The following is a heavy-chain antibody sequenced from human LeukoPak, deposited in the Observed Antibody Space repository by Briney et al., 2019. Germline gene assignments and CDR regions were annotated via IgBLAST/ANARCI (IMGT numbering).Heavy chain of an antibody. D-gene: IGHD5-18*01. CDR2: MYYNGNTIGNT. Sequence: SETLSLTCTVSDGSISSSTYYWGWIRQPPGKGLEWIGSMYYNGNTIGNTYYNPSLRSRVTISVDTSKNQFSLKLSSVTAADTAVYYCASSGGMTDGYSYGEGFDYWGQGTLVTVSS. V-gene: IGHV4-39*07. J-gene: IGHJ4*02. CDR1: DGSISSSTYY. CDR3: ASSGGMTDGYSYGEGFDY.